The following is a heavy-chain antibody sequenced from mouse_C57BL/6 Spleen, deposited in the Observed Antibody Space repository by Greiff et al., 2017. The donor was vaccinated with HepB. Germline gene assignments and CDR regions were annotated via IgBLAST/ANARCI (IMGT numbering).Heavy chain of an antibody. CDR3: ARGVGQIYYYYDEGVFDY. J-gene: IGHJ2*01. CDR1: GYTFTTYP. D-gene: IGHD2-4*01. V-gene: IGHV1-47*01. Sequence: QVQLQQSGAELVKPGASVKMSCKASGYTFTTYPIEWMKQNHGKSLEWIGNFHPYNDDTKYNEKFKGKATLTVEKSSSTVYLELSRLTSDDSAVYYCARGVGQIYYYYDEGVFDYWGQGTTLTVSS. CDR2: FHPYNDDT.